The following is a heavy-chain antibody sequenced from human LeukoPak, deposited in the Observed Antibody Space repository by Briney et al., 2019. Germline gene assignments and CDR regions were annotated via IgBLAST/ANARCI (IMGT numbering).Heavy chain of an antibody. D-gene: IGHD3-16*01. Sequence: SETQSLTCTVSGGSISSYYWSWIRQPAGKGLEWIGRIYSSGSTDYNPSLKSRITLSVDTSKNQFSLKVSSVTAADTAVYYCARDTWGKDAFDIWGQGTMVTVSS. CDR2: IYSSGST. V-gene: IGHV4-4*07. CDR3: ARDTWGKDAFDI. J-gene: IGHJ3*02. CDR1: GGSISSYY.